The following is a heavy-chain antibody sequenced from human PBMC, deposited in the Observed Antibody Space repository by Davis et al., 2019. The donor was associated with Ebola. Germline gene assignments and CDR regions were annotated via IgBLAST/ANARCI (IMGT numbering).Heavy chain of an antibody. CDR3: AKTERGY. V-gene: IGHV3-30*02. J-gene: IGHJ4*02. CDR2: IWYDGRNK. Sequence: GESLKISCAASGFTFSSYGLHWVRQPPGKGLEWVAVIWYDGRNKYYADSVKDRFTISRDNSKNTLYLQMNSLRAEDTAVYYCAKTERGYWGQGTLVTVSS. CDR1: GFTFSSYG.